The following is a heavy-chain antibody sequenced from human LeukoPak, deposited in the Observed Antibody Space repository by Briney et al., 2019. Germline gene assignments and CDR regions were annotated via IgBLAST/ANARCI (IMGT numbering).Heavy chain of an antibody. D-gene: IGHD3-10*01. J-gene: IGHJ2*01. CDR3: ARRGLRGWYFDL. CDR1: GYTFTGYY. CDR2: IIPIFGTA. Sequence: ASVKVSCKASGYTFTGYYMHWVRQAPGQGLEWMGGIIPIFGTANYAQKFQGRVTITTDESTSTAYMELSSLRSEDTAVYYCARRGLRGWYFDLWGRGTLVTVSS. V-gene: IGHV1-69*05.